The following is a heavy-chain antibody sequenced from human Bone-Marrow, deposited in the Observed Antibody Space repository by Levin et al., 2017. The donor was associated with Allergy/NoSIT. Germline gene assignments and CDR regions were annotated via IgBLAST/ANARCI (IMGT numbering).Heavy chain of an antibody. V-gene: IGHV3-53*01. CDR2: VYSFGST. J-gene: IGHJ4*02. Sequence: GGSLRLSCAASGFTVSNNFMSWVRQAPGKGLDWVSLVYSFGSTHYADSFKGRFTISRDSSCNTLYLQMNNLRVEDTAIYYCMNVTHNTGRDYWGQGTLVTVSS. D-gene: IGHD1-1*01. CDR3: MNVTHNTGRDY. CDR1: GFTVSNNF.